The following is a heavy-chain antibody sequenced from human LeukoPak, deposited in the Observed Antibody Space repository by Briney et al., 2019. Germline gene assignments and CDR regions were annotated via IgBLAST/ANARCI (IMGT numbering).Heavy chain of an antibody. J-gene: IGHJ6*02. CDR3: ARLLWYYYGMDV. CDR1: GGSFSGYY. V-gene: IGHV4-34*01. Sequence: SETLSLTCAVYGGSFSGYYWSWIRQPPGKGLEWIGEINHSGSTNYNPSLKSRVTISVDTSKNQFSLKLSSVTAADTAVYYCARLLWYYYGMDVWGQGTTVTVSS. CDR2: INHSGST.